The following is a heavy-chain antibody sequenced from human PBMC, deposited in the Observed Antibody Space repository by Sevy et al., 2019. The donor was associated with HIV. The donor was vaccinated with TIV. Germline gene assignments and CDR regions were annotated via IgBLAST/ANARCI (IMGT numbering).Heavy chain of an antibody. Sequence: SEILSLTCSVSGGSISSYYWSWIRQPPGKTLEWVGYMYNTGSTNYSPSLKSRVTISVDTSKSQLSLNLSSVTAADTAVYYCARHRGHYYYFGMDVWGQGTTVTISS. CDR1: GGSISSYY. CDR3: ARHRGHYYYFGMDV. D-gene: IGHD5-12*01. CDR2: MYNTGST. J-gene: IGHJ6*02. V-gene: IGHV4-59*08.